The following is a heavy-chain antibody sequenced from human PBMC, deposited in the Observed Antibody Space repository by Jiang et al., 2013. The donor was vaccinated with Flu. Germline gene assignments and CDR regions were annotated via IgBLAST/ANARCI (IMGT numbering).Heavy chain of an antibody. V-gene: IGHV3-7*03. J-gene: IGHJ4*02. CDR2: IKQDGSEK. D-gene: IGHD4-17*01. CDR3: AREGMYGVEWDY. Sequence: APGKGLEWVANIKQDGSEKYYVDSVKGRFTISRDNAKNSLYLQMNSLRAEDTAVYYCAREGMYGVEWDYWGQGTLVTVSS.